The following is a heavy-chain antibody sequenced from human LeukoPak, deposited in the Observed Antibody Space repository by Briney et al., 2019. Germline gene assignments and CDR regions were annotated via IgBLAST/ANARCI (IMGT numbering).Heavy chain of an antibody. CDR3: ARDEARDGYTNYLDY. Sequence: ASVKVSCKTSGYTFTNYYMHWVRQAPGQGLEWMGIINPSGGSTNYVQKFQGRVTMTRDTSTSTVSMELGSLRSEDTAVYYCARDEARDGYTNYLDYWGQGTLVTFSS. CDR1: GYTFTNYY. D-gene: IGHD5-24*01. V-gene: IGHV1-46*01. J-gene: IGHJ4*02. CDR2: INPSGGST.